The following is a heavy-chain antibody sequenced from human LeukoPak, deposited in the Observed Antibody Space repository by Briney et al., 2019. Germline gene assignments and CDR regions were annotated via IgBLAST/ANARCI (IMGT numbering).Heavy chain of an antibody. V-gene: IGHV3-30*03. CDR3: ARVGVEAPGAWFDS. D-gene: IGHD6-13*01. Sequence: GGSLRLSCAASGFTFSSYGMHWVRQAPGKGLEWVAVISYDGSNKYYADSVKGRFTITRDNSKNTLYLQMNSLRAEDTAVYYCARVGVEAPGAWFDSWGQGTLVTVSS. J-gene: IGHJ5*01. CDR2: ISYDGSNK. CDR1: GFTFSSYG.